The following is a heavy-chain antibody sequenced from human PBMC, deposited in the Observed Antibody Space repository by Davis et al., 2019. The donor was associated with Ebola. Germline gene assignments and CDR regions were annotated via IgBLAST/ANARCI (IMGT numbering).Heavy chain of an antibody. CDR2: INWNGVNT. CDR3: VRFVYRADDSFDV. Sequence: PGGSLRLSCAASGLIFENYGMSWVRQAPGKGLEWVSAINWNGVNTYYSDSVKGRFTISRDNSKNTLFLQMNSLRPVDTAVYYCVRFVYRADDSFDVWGQGTMVTVSS. D-gene: IGHD2-8*01. V-gene: IGHV3-20*04. CDR1: GLIFENYG. J-gene: IGHJ3*01.